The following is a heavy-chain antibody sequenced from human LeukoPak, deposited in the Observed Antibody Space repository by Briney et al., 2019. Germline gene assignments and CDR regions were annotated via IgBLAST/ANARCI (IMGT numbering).Heavy chain of an antibody. D-gene: IGHD2-15*01. CDR2: VWSDGGSQ. J-gene: IGHJ4*02. CDR3: ARRRDACSGNSCYSFDF. V-gene: IGHV3-33*08. CDR1: GFTFSTYG. Sequence: QPGGSLRLSCVASGFTFSTYGMHWVRQAPGKGLEWVAVVWSDGGSQYCAGSVKDRFTISRDNSKNTLYLQMNNLRAEDTAVYYCARRRDACSGNSCYSFDFWGQGTLVTVSS.